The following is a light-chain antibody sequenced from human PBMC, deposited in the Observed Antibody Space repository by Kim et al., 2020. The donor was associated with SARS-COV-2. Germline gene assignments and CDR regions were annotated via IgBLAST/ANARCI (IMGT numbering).Light chain of an antibody. CDR3: QKYETSPR. CDR2: DAS. J-gene: IGKJ4*01. V-gene: IGKV3-20*01. CDR1: HSVRHTS. Sequence: LSPGERASLSCRARHSVRHTSLAGSKQNPAQAPRCLIYDASSRATGIPDSFRGSGLGKDFTLTSSRLEPEDFAVYFCQKYETSPRFGGGTKVDIK.